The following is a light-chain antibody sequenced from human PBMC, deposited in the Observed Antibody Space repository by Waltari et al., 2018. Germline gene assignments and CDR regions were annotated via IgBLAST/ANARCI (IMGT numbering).Light chain of an antibody. V-gene: IGKV2-30*01. CDR3: MQGIQWPFT. CDR2: KVS. Sequence: DVVMTQSPISLPVTLGQPASISCRSSQSLVNSDGNTYLNWFQQRPGQSPRRLIYKVSTRDSGVPDKFSGSGSCTDFTLKISRVEAEDVGVYYCMQGIQWPFTFGQGTKLEI. CDR1: QSLVNSDGNTY. J-gene: IGKJ2*01.